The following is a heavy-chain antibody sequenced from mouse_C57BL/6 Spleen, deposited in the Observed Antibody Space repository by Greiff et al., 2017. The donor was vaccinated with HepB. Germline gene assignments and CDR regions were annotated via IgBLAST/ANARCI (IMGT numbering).Heavy chain of an antibody. CDR3: ARHEEGDYYGSSSAFAY. J-gene: IGHJ3*01. D-gene: IGHD1-1*01. CDR1: GYTFTEYT. V-gene: IGHV1-62-2*01. Sequence: QVQLQQSGAELVKPGASVKLSCKASGYTFTEYTIHWVKQRSGQGLEWIGWFYPGSGSIKYNEKFKDKATLTADKSSSTVYMELSRLTSEDSAVYVCARHEEGDYYGSSSAFAYWGQGTLVTVSA. CDR2: FYPGSGSI.